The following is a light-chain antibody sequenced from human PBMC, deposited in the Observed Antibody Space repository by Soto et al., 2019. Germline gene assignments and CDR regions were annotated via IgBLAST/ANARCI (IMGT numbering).Light chain of an antibody. V-gene: IGKV3-20*01. J-gene: IGKJ2*01. Sequence: EIVLTQSPGTLSLSPGERATLSCRASQSVSSSYFAWYQQKPGQAPRLLIYGASSRATGIPDRFSGSGSGTDFTLTISRLEPEEFAVYYWQQYGSSPYTFGQGTKLEIK. CDR3: QQYGSSPYT. CDR2: GAS. CDR1: QSVSSSY.